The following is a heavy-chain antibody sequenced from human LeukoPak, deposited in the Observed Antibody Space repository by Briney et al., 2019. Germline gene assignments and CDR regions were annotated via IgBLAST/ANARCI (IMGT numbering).Heavy chain of an antibody. CDR3: AKARLSTGWAYNDY. V-gene: IGHV3-23*01. CDR1: RFTFSGYA. D-gene: IGHD6-19*01. CDR2: IVGAGGTT. Sequence: GGSLRLSCAASRFTFSGYAMSWVRQSPGKGLESVSAIVGAGGTTFYADSVKGRFTISTDNSKNSVYLQMNSLRAEETAVYFCAKARLSTGWAYNDYWGQGTLVTVSS. J-gene: IGHJ4*02.